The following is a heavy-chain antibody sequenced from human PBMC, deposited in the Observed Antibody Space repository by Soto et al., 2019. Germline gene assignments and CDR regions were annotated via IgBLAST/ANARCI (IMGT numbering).Heavy chain of an antibody. V-gene: IGHV3-23*01. J-gene: IGHJ4*02. CDR1: GLTFSNYA. CDR3: AKGMAVSIDY. CDR2: ISGSDGST. Sequence: GGSLRLSCAASGLTFSNYAMSWVRQTPGKGLEWVSAISGSDGSTYYADSVKGRFTISRDNSKSTLFLQMNSLRAEDTALYYCAKGMAVSIDYWGQGTLVTVSS.